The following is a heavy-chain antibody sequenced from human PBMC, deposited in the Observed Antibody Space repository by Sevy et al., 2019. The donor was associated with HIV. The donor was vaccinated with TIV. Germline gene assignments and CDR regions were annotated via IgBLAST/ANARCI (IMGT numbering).Heavy chain of an antibody. Sequence: GGSLRLSCTSSGFTFSSYAMNWVRQGPGKGLGWVSTISHSGDSTYYADSVKGRFTISRDNSENTLYLQMNSLRAEDTALYYCAGRKVGDFWSGSIRGPWAGGPLFDYWGQGTLVTVSS. CDR2: ISHSGDST. J-gene: IGHJ4*02. CDR3: AGRKVGDFWSGSIRGPWAGGPLFDY. CDR1: GFTFSSYA. D-gene: IGHD3-3*01. V-gene: IGHV3-23*01.